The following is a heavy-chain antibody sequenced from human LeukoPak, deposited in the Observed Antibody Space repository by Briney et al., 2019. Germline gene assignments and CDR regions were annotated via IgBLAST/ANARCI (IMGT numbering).Heavy chain of an antibody. Sequence: PGGSLRLSCAASGFTFSSYAMSWVRQAPGKGPEWVSVISGSGGSTYYADSVKGRFTISRDNSKNTLYLQMNSLRAEDTAMYYCARDLGVGSGSLDYWGQGTLVTVSS. V-gene: IGHV3-23*01. D-gene: IGHD6-19*01. CDR2: ISGSGGST. CDR3: ARDLGVGSGSLDY. CDR1: GFTFSSYA. J-gene: IGHJ4*02.